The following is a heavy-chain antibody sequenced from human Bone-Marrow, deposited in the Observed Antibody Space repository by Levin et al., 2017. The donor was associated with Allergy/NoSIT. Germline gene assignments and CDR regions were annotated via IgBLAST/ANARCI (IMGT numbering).Heavy chain of an antibody. V-gene: IGHV4-59*12. Sequence: SETLSLSCTVSGGSISGYYWSWIRQPPGKGLEWIGYIYYTGDTDYNPSLKSRVTISVDTSKNQFSLKLRSVTAADTAVYYCVRVGEGSTQSFDYWGQGTLVTVTS. J-gene: IGHJ4*02. CDR3: VRVGEGSTQSFDY. CDR1: GGSISGYY. CDR2: IYYTGDT. D-gene: IGHD3-10*01.